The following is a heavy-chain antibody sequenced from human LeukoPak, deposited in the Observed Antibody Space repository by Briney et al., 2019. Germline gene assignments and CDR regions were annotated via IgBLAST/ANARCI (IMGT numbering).Heavy chain of an antibody. Sequence: ASVKVSCKASGYTFTGYYMHRVRQAPGQGLEWMGIINPSGGSTSYAQKFQGRVTMTRDMSTSTVYMELSSLRSEDTAVYYCARPGGSYPYFDYWGQGTLVTVSS. CDR3: ARPGGSYPYFDY. CDR2: INPSGGST. J-gene: IGHJ4*02. CDR1: GYTFTGYY. D-gene: IGHD1-26*01. V-gene: IGHV1-46*01.